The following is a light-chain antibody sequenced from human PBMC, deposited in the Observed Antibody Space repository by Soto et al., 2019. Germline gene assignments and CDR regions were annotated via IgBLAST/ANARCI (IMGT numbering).Light chain of an antibody. CDR2: RNN. CDR3: AAWDDSLSGVV. V-gene: IGLV1-47*01. J-gene: IGLJ2*01. Sequence: QSALTQPPSASGTPGQRVTISCSGSSSSIGSNYVYWYQQLPGTAPKLLIYRNNQRPSGVPDRFSGSKSGTSASLAISGRRSEDEADYYCAAWDDSLSGVVFGGGTKATVL. CDR1: SSSIGSNY.